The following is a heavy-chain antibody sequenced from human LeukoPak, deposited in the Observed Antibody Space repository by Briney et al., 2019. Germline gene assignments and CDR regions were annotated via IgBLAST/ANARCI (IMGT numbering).Heavy chain of an antibody. J-gene: IGHJ4*02. CDR1: GFTFSSYA. CDR3: ARDLDRGPMANFDY. V-gene: IGHV3-30-3*01. D-gene: IGHD5-24*01. CDR2: ISYDGSNK. Sequence: RPGGSLRLSCAASGFTFSSYAMHWVRQAPGKGLEWVAVISYDGSNKYYADSVKGRFTISRDSSKNTLYLQMNSLRAEDTAVYYCARDLDRGPMANFDYWGQGTLVTVSS.